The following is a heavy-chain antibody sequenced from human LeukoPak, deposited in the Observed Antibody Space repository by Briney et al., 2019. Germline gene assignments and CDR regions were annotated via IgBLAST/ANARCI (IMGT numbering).Heavy chain of an antibody. D-gene: IGHD3-22*01. CDR3: AKAGVHSSGSY. J-gene: IGHJ4*02. V-gene: IGHV3-23*05. CDR2: IINSGSST. CDR1: GFTFSSYA. Sequence: GGSLRLSCAVSGFTFSSYAMSWVRQAPGKGLEWVSGIINSGSSTYYADSVKGRFTISRDNSKNTLYLQMYSLRAEDTAVYYCAKAGVHSSGSYWGQGTLVTVSS.